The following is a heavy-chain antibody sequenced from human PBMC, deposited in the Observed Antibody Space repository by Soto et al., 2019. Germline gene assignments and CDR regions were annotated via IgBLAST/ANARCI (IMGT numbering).Heavy chain of an antibody. CDR1: GFTFSSYA. Sequence: GGSLRLSCAASGFTFSSYAMSWARQAPGKGLEWVSAISGSGGSTYYADSVKGRFTISRDNSKNTLYLQMNSLGAEDTAVYYCAKSWGYEYLPDYWGQGTLVTVSS. D-gene: IGHD2-2*01. CDR2: ISGSGGST. CDR3: AKSWGYEYLPDY. V-gene: IGHV3-23*01. J-gene: IGHJ4*02.